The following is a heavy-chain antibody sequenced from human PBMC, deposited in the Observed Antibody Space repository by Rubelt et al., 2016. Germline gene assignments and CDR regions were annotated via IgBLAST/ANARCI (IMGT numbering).Heavy chain of an antibody. CDR1: GGSFSGYY. J-gene: IGHJ4*02. Sequence: QVQLQQWGAGLLEPSETLSLTCAVYGGSFSGYYLSWIRQPPGKGLEWIGEINHSGSTNYNPSLKSRVTVAIDTSKNQFSLELSSVTAADTAVYYCARHVDSIVNTHFDYWGQGTLVTVSS. V-gene: IGHV4-34*01. CDR2: INHSGST. CDR3: ARHVDSIVNTHFDY. D-gene: IGHD1-26*01.